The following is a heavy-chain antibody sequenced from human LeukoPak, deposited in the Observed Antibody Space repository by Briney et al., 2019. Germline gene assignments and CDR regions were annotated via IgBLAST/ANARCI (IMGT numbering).Heavy chain of an antibody. CDR3: ARRGGNGDLDS. CDR1: GGSISGYF. CDR2: MDYKRTT. J-gene: IGHJ4*02. D-gene: IGHD4-17*01. V-gene: IGHV4-59*08. Sequence: SETLSLTCTLSGGSISGYFWNWIRQPPGKGLERIGYMDYKRTTDYNPSLKSRSTISIDTSKNQFSLKLNAVTAADTAVYYCARRGGNGDLDSWGQGTLVTVSS.